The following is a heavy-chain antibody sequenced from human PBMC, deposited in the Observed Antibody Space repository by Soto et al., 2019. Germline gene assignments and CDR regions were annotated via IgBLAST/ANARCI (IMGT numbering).Heavy chain of an antibody. J-gene: IGHJ4*02. CDR1: GGSISSSSYY. Sequence: SETLSLTCTVSGGSISSSSYYWGWIRQPPGKGLEWIGSIYYSGSTYYNPSLKSRVTISVDTSKNQFSLKLSSVTAADTAVYYCARHVAQHYDFWSATRRDYYFDYWGQGTLVTVSS. V-gene: IGHV4-39*01. CDR3: ARHVAQHYDFWSATRRDYYFDY. D-gene: IGHD3-3*01. CDR2: IYYSGST.